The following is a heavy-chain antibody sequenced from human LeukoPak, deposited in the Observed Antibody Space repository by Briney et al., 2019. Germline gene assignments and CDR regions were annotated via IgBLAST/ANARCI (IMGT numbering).Heavy chain of an antibody. CDR3: ARLYYYGGSGYGWYFDL. CDR1: GYTFTSYG. V-gene: IGHV1-18*01. D-gene: IGHD3-22*01. Sequence: ASVKVSCKASGYTFTSYGVSWVRQAPGQGLEWMGRISAYNGNTNYAQKLQGRVTMTTDTSTSTAYMELRSLRSDDTAVYYCARLYYYGGSGYGWYFDLWGRGTLVTVSS. CDR2: ISAYNGNT. J-gene: IGHJ2*01.